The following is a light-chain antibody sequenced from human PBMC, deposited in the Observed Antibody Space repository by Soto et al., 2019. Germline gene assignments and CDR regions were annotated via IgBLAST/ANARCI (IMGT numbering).Light chain of an antibody. V-gene: IGKV3-15*01. CDR1: QRVSARY. J-gene: IGKJ1*01. CDR2: GAS. CDR3: QQYNNWRT. Sequence: LTQSPGTLSLSPGDRATLSCRASQRVSARYLAWYQQKPGQAPRLLIYGASTRATGIPARFSGSGSGTEFTLTISSLQSEDFAVYYCQQYNNWRTFGQGTKVDIK.